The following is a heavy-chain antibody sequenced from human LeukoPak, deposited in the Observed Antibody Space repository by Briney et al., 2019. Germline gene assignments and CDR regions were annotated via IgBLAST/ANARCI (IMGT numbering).Heavy chain of an antibody. J-gene: IGHJ3*02. V-gene: IGHV1-2*02. D-gene: IGHD1-1*01. CDR3: ARDSAATTGLAFDI. Sequence: ASVKVSCKASGYTFTGYYMHWVRQAPGQGLEWMGWINPNSGGTNYAQKFQGRVTMTRDTSISTAYMELSRLRSDDTAVYYCARDSAATTGLAFDIWGPGTMVTVSS. CDR2: INPNSGGT. CDR1: GYTFTGYY.